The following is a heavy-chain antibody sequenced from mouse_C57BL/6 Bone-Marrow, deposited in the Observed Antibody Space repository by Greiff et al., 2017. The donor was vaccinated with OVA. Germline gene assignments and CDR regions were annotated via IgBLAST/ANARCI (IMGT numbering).Heavy chain of an antibody. CDR1: GFSFNTYA. D-gene: IGHD4-1*02. V-gene: IGHV10-1*01. J-gene: IGHJ2*01. CDR2: IRSKSNNYAT. Sequence: DAGGGLVQPKGSLKLSCAASGFSFNTYAMNWVRQAPGKGLEWVARIRSKSNNYATYYADSVKDRFTISRDDSESMLYLQMNNLKTEDTAMYYCVRSTGYFDYWGQGTTLTVSS. CDR3: VRSTGYFDY.